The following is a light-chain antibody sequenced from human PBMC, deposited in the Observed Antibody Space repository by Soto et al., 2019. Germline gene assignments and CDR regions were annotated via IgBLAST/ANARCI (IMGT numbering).Light chain of an antibody. CDR3: QQYNTYSWT. Sequence: AIQLTHSPCARSASVGDRGTSTCRASLGISSYLAWYQQKPGKAPEVLIYDASRLESGVPSRFSGSGSGTEFTPTISSLQPVDFATYYCQQYNTYSWTFGQGTKVDIK. V-gene: IGKV1-13*02. CDR1: LGISSY. CDR2: DAS. J-gene: IGKJ1*01.